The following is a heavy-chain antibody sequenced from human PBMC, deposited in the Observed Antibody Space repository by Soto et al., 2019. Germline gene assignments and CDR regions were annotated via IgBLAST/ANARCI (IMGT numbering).Heavy chain of an antibody. Sequence: ASVKVSCKASGYTFTSYAMNWVRQAPGQGLEWMGWINTNTGNPTYAQGFTGRFVFSLDTSVSTAYLQICSLKAEDTAVYYCAREGYYYDCSGYPNWFDPWGQGTLVTVSS. CDR1: GYTFTSYA. CDR2: INTNTGNP. J-gene: IGHJ5*02. CDR3: AREGYYYDCSGYPNWFDP. D-gene: IGHD3-22*01. V-gene: IGHV7-4-1*01.